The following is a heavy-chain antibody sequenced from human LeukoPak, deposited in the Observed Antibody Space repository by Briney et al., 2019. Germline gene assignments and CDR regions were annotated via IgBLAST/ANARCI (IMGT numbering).Heavy chain of an antibody. D-gene: IGHD3-9*01. Sequence: SETLSLTCTVSGGSISSYYWSWIRQPAGKGLEWIGSIYYLGNTDYNPSLKSRVTISVETSKNQFSLKLSSVTAADTAVYYCARDDILTGYHDYWGQGTLVTVSS. J-gene: IGHJ4*02. CDR1: GGSISSYY. CDR3: ARDDILTGYHDY. V-gene: IGHV4-4*07. CDR2: IYYLGNT.